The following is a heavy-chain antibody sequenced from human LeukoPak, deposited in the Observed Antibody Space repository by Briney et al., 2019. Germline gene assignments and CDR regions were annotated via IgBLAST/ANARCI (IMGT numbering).Heavy chain of an antibody. Sequence: PSETLSLTCAVYGGSFSGYYWSWIRQPPGKGLEWIGEINHSGSTNYNSSLKSRVTISVDTSKNQFSLKLSSVTAADTAVYYCASGYSSSWSYWGQGTLVTVSS. CDR3: ASGYSSSWSY. CDR1: GGSFSGYY. CDR2: INHSGST. D-gene: IGHD6-13*01. J-gene: IGHJ4*02. V-gene: IGHV4-34*01.